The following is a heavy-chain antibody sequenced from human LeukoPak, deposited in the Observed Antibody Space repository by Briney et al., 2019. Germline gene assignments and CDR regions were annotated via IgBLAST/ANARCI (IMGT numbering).Heavy chain of an antibody. CDR2: IIPILGVA. D-gene: IGHD4-17*01. CDR1: GGTFSSYA. Sequence: SVKVSCKASGGTFSSYAISWVRQAPGQGLEWMGRIIPILGVANYAQKFQGRVTITADKSTSTAYMELSSLRSEDTAVYYCARYEHYGDLGGYGMDVWGQGTTVTVSS. J-gene: IGHJ6*02. CDR3: ARYEHYGDLGGYGMDV. V-gene: IGHV1-69*04.